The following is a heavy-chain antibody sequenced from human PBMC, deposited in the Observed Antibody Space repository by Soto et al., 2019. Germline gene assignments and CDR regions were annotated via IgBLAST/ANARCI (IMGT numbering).Heavy chain of an antibody. CDR3: ASLTWQLAEHFDY. J-gene: IGHJ4*02. D-gene: IGHD6-6*01. CDR1: GGSISSSSYY. CDR2: IYYSGST. V-gene: IGHV4-39*01. Sequence: PSETLSLTCTVSGGSISSSSYYWGWIRQPPGKGLEWIGSIYYSGSTYYNPSLKSRVTISVDTSKNQFSLKLSSVTAADTAVYYCASLTWQLAEHFDYWGQGTLVTVSS.